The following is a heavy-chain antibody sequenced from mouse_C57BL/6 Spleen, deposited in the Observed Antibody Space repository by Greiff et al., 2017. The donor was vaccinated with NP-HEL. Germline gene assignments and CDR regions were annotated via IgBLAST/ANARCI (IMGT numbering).Heavy chain of an antibody. Sequence: QVQLQQPGAELVMPGASVKLSCKASGYTFTSYWMHWVKQRPGQGLEWIGEIDPSDSYTNYNQKFKGKSTLTVDKSSSTAYMQLSSLTSEDSAVYYCARWMGVRYAMDYWGQGTSVTVSS. CDR3: ARWMGVRYAMDY. CDR2: IDPSDSYT. D-gene: IGHD2-3*01. V-gene: IGHV1-69*01. J-gene: IGHJ4*01. CDR1: GYTFTSYW.